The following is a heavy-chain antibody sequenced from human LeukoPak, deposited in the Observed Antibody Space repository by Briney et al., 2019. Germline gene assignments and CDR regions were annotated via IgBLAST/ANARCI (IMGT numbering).Heavy chain of an antibody. CDR1: GGSISNKY. Sequence: PSETLSLTCTVSGGSISNKYWSWIRQPPGKGLEWIGYIYYSGNTNYNPSLKSRVTILVDTSKNQVSLKLSSVTAADTAVYYCARGPDDAFDIWGQGTMVTVSS. V-gene: IGHV4-59*12. CDR3: ARGPDDAFDI. J-gene: IGHJ3*02. CDR2: IYYSGNT.